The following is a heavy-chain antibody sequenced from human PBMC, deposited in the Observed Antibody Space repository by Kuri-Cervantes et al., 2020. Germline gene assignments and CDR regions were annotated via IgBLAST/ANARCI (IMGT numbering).Heavy chain of an antibody. CDR1: GGTFSSYA. CDR2: IIPIFGTA. V-gene: IGHV1-69*13. CDR3: ARSGNSGYDYLLDY. D-gene: IGHD5-12*01. Sequence: SVKVSCKASGGTFSSYAISWVRQAPGRGLEWMGGIIPIFGTANYAQKFQGRVTITADESTGTAYMELSSLRSEDTAVYYCARSGNSGYDYLLDYWGQGTLVTVSS. J-gene: IGHJ4*02.